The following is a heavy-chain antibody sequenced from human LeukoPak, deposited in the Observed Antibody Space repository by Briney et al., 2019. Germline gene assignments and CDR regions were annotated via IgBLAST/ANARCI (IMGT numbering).Heavy chain of an antibody. Sequence: SETLSLTCAVSGGSISSSGYSWNWIRQPPGKGLEWIGYIHRSGTTSYNPSLKSRVTISLDRSKNQFSLKLSSVTPADTAMYYCAKGYYYGSGSYSDPFDYWGQGTLVTVSS. CDR1: GGSISSSGYS. CDR3: AKGYYYGSGSYSDPFDY. CDR2: IHRSGTT. J-gene: IGHJ4*02. V-gene: IGHV4-30-2*01. D-gene: IGHD3-10*01.